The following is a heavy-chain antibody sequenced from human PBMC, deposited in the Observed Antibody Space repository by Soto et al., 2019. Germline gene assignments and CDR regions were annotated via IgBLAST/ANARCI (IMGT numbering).Heavy chain of an antibody. Sequence: PSETLSLTCTVSGGSVSSGSYYWSWIRQPPGKGLEWIGYIFYSGSPNYNSSLKSRVTMSVDTSKNQFSLKLSSVTAADTAVYYCARDHKWDGMDVWGQGTTVTVSS. J-gene: IGHJ6*02. CDR1: GGSVSSGSYY. CDR2: IFYSGSP. D-gene: IGHD1-26*01. CDR3: ARDHKWDGMDV. V-gene: IGHV4-61*01.